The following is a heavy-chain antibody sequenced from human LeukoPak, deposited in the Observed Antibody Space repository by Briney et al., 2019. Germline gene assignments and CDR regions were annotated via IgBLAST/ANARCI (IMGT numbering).Heavy chain of an antibody. CDR1: GYTFSGHY. Sequence: ASVKVSCKASGYTFSGHYMHWVRQAPGQGLECMGLIHPNSGGTNYAQKFQGRVTMTGDTCISKDYMELSRLRSDDTAVYFCAREYSSSSWVFDFWGQGTLVTVSS. V-gene: IGHV1-2*02. CDR3: AREYSSSSWVFDF. J-gene: IGHJ4*02. CDR2: IHPNSGGT. D-gene: IGHD6-6*01.